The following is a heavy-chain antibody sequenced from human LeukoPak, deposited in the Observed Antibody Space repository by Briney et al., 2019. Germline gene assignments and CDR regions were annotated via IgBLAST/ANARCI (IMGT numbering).Heavy chain of an antibody. CDR3: ARTRRQWLVFDY. D-gene: IGHD6-19*01. CDR1: GGSISSGGYY. J-gene: IGHJ4*02. Sequence: PSETLSLTCTVSGGSISSGGYYWSWIRQHPGKGLEWIGYIYYSGSTNYNPSLKSRVTISVDTSKNQFSLKLSSVTAADTAVYYCARTRRQWLVFDYWGQGTLVTVSS. V-gene: IGHV4-61*08. CDR2: IYYSGST.